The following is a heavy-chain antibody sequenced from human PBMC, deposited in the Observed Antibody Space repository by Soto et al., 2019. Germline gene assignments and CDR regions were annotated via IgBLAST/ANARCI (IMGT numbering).Heavy chain of an antibody. CDR1: GYTYTGYY. V-gene: IGHV1-2*04. J-gene: IGHJ4*02. CDR3: ARKAAAGEDHIDY. Sequence: ASVKVSCKASGYTYTGYYMHWVRQAPGQGLEWMGWINPNSGGTNYAQKFQGWVTMTRDTSISTAYMELSRLRSDDTAVYYCARKAAAGEDHIDYWGQGTLVTVSS. D-gene: IGHD6-13*01. CDR2: INPNSGGT.